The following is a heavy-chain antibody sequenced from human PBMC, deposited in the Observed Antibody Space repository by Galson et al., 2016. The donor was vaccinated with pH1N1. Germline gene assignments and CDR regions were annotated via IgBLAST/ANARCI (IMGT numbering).Heavy chain of an antibody. CDR1: GYTFTSHD. CDR2: MNPNSGNT. CDR3: VRGRAKQRERRPQYYFDY. J-gene: IGHJ4*02. Sequence: QSGAEVKKPGESLKISCKASGYTFTSHDINWVRQATGQGLEWMGWMNPNSGNTGYAQNFQGRVTMTRDSSTSTAYMELSSLTSDDTAVYYCVRGRAKQRERRPQYYFDYWGQGTLVTVSS. V-gene: IGHV1-8*01. D-gene: IGHD1-1*01.